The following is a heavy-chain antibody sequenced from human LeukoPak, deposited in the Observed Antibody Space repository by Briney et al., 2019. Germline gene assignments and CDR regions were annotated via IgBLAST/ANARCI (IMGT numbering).Heavy chain of an antibody. CDR3: ARGSYTGITGTTDAFDI. V-gene: IGHV3-7*01. Sequence: GGSLRLSCAASGFTFSSFWMSWVRQAPGKGLEWVANIKEDGSEKYYVDSVKGRFTISRDNAKNSLYLQMSSLRAEDTAVYYCARGSYTGITGTTDAFDIWGQGTMVTVSS. J-gene: IGHJ3*02. D-gene: IGHD1-7*01. CDR2: IKEDGSEK. CDR1: GFTFSSFW.